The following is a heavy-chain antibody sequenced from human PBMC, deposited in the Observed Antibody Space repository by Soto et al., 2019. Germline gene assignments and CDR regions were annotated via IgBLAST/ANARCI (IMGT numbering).Heavy chain of an antibody. D-gene: IGHD6-13*01. J-gene: IGHJ5*02. V-gene: IGHV4-34*01. Sequence: SETLSLTCAAYGGSFSGYYWSWIRQPPGKGLEWIGEINHSGSTNYNPSLKSRVTISVDTSKNQFSLKLSSVTAADTAVYYCARGGGAAAGKYNWFDPWGQGTLVTVSS. CDR1: GGSFSGYY. CDR3: ARGGGAAAGKYNWFDP. CDR2: INHSGST.